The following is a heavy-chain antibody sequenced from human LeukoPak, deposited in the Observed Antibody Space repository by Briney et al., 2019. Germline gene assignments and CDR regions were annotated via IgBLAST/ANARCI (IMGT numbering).Heavy chain of an antibody. CDR2: ICTSGST. J-gene: IGHJ4*02. CDR1: GGSISSYY. V-gene: IGHV4-4*09. D-gene: IGHD3-10*01. Sequence: SETLSLTCTVSGGSISSYYWSWIRQPPGKGLEWIGYICTSGSTNYNPSLKSRVTISVDTSKNQFSLKLSSVTAADTAVYYCARHDYYGSGSFDYWGQGTLVTVSS. CDR3: ARHDYYGSGSFDY.